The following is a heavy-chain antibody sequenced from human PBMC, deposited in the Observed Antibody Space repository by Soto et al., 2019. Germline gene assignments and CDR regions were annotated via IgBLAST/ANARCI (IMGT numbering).Heavy chain of an antibody. Sequence: SETLSLTCAVSGGSISSSNWWSWVRQPPGKGLEWIGEIYPSGSTNYNPSLKSRVTMSVDKSKNQFSPKLSSVTAADTAVYYCAREKYIEDGSGRLYYYYGMDVWGQGTTVTVSS. J-gene: IGHJ6*02. V-gene: IGHV4-4*02. D-gene: IGHD3-10*01. CDR2: IYPSGST. CDR1: GGSISSSNW. CDR3: AREKYIEDGSGRLYYYYGMDV.